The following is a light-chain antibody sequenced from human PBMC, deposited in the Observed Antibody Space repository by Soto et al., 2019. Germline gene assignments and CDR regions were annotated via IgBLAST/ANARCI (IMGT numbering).Light chain of an antibody. CDR3: HQHHRCSHT. Sequence: DFQMNQSPCTLYASVGDRVTITCGASQSCSSCLAWYQQKPYQAPILQIYKSSSLLSGVPSRYSGSGSGTDFTLSICGLQTDDFASYSVHQHHRCSHTFGGGTKLEIK. CDR1: QSCSSC. J-gene: IGKJ4*01. CDR2: KSS. V-gene: IGKV1-5*03.